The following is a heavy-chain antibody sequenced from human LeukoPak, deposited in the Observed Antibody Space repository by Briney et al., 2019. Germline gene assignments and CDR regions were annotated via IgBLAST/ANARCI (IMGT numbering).Heavy chain of an antibody. CDR1: GGTFSSYA. V-gene: IGHV1-69*04. J-gene: IGHJ4*02. CDR2: IIPILGIA. D-gene: IGHD6-19*01. CDR3: ASGSSSGTTDY. Sequence: SVKVSCKASGGTFSSYAISWVRQAPGQGLEWMGRIIPILGIANYAQKFQGRVTITADKSTSTAYMELSSLRSEDTAVYYCASGSSSGTTDYWGQGTQVIVSS.